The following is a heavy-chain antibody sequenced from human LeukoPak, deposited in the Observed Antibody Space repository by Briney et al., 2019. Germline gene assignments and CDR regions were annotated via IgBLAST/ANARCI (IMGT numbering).Heavy chain of an antibody. D-gene: IGHD6-13*01. CDR1: GFSLSTSGMC. CDR2: IDWDDDK. V-gene: IGHV2-70*01. CDR3: AQIWYRNGMAFDI. J-gene: IGHJ3*02. Sequence: SGPTLVNPTQTLTLTCTFSGFSLSTSGMCVSWIRQPPGKALEWLALIDWDDDKYYSTSLKTRLTISKDTSKNQVVLTMTNMDPVDPATYYCAQIWYRNGMAFDIWGQGTMVTVSS.